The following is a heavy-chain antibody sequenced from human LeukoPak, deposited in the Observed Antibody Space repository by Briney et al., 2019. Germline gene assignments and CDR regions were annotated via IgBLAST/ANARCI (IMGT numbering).Heavy chain of an antibody. CDR2: IYYSGST. J-gene: IGHJ3*02. Sequence: SETLSLTCTVSGGSISSYYWSWIRQPPGKGLEWIGYIYYSGSTIYNPSLKSRVTISVDTSKNQFSLKLSSVTAADTAVYYCARPSTYYYDSSGHGAFDIWGQGTMVTVSS. CDR3: ARPSTYYYDSSGHGAFDI. CDR1: GGSISSYY. V-gene: IGHV4-59*01. D-gene: IGHD3-22*01.